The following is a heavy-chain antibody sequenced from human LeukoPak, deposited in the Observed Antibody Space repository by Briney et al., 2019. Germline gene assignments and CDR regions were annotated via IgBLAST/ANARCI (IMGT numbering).Heavy chain of an antibody. J-gene: IGHJ6*03. D-gene: IGHD1-26*01. V-gene: IGHV1-69*06. Sequence: SVKVSCKASGGTFSSYAISWVRQAPGQGLEWMGGIIPIFGTANYAQKFQGRVTITADKSTSTAYMELSRLRSDDTAVYYCARGMEPYYYMDVWGKGTTVTVSS. CDR2: IIPIFGTA. CDR1: GGTFSSYA. CDR3: ARGMEPYYYMDV.